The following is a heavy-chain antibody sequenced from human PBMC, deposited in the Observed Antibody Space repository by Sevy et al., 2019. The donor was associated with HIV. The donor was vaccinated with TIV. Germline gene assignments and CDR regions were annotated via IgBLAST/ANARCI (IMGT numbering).Heavy chain of an antibody. D-gene: IGHD4-17*01. J-gene: IGHJ6*02. CDR3: ARPRANYVDHYFFFAMDV. Sequence: GGSLRLSCAASGFAFTNYYAMHWVRQAPGKGLEWVALISYDGSDKYYEDSVKGRFTVSRDNLKNPLYLQMNSLTTEDTAVYYCARPRANYVDHYFFFAMDVWGQGTTVTVSS. V-gene: IGHV3-30-3*01. CDR2: ISYDGSDK. CDR1: GFAFTNYYA.